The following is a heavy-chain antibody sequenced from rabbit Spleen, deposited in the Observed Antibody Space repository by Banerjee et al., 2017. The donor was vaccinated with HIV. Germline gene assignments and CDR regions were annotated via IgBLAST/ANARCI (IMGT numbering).Heavy chain of an antibody. CDR1: GFTISSNY. CDR3: ARAQYYNANAYAGYGYDL. Sequence: QLVESRGGLVTPGGSLKLSCKASGFTISSNYWMNWVRQAPGKGLEWIGYIDPIFGTTSYASWVNGRFTISSDNAQNTVDLQMNSLTAADTATYFCARAQYYNANAYAGYGYDLWGPGTLVTVS. J-gene: IGHJ4*01. D-gene: IGHD6-1*01. V-gene: IGHV1S7*01. CDR2: IDPIFGTT.